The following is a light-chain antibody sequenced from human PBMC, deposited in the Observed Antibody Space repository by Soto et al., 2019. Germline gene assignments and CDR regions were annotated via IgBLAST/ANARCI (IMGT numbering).Light chain of an antibody. J-gene: IGKJ4*01. Sequence: AIQLTQSPSSLSASVGDRVTITCRATQGITSAFAWYQQTPGKPPKLLVYDVSTLENGVPSRFSGGGSGTDFTLTISNLLPEDFATYYCHQFDSLPFTFGGGTRVEI. CDR1: QGITSA. CDR3: HQFDSLPFT. CDR2: DVS. V-gene: IGKV1-13*02.